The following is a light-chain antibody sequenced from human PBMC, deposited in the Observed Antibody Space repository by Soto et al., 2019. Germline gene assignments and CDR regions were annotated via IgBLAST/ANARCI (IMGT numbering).Light chain of an antibody. V-gene: IGLV1-44*01. CDR1: SSNIGSNT. CDR2: SNN. CDR3: AAWDDGLNGVV. J-gene: IGLJ2*01. Sequence: QSVLTQPPSASGTPGQRVTISCSGSSSNIGSNTVNWYQQLPGTAPKLLIYSNNQRPSGVPDRFSGSKTGTSASLAISGLQSEDEADCYCAAWDDGLNGVVFGGGTKLTVL.